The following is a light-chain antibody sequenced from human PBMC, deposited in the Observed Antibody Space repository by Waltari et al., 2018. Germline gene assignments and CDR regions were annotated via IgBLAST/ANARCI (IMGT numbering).Light chain of an antibody. J-gene: IGKJ2*01. V-gene: IGKV3-15*01. CDR2: SAS. Sequence: EIVMTQSPATLSVSPGERATLSCRASQSVGNQLAWYQQRPGQAPSLLIFSASTRATGVPDRFSGSGSGTEFTLTVSTRQAEDFATYFWQEYNNWPPGTFGRGTKVEI. CDR1: QSVGNQ. CDR3: QEYNNWPPGT.